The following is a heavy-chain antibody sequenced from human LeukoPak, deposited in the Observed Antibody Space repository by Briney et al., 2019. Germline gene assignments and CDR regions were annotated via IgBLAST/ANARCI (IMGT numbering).Heavy chain of an antibody. V-gene: IGHV3-48*01. CDR1: GFTFSSYS. CDR3: ARVPAGLTSSWFDP. CDR2: ISSSSRTK. J-gene: IGHJ5*02. Sequence: GGSLRLSCAASGFTFSSYSMNWVRQAPGKGLEGVSYISSSSRTKYYVDSVKGRFTISRDNAKNSLYLQMNSLRAEDTAVYYCARVPAGLTSSWFDPWGQGTLVTVSS. D-gene: IGHD4/OR15-4a*01.